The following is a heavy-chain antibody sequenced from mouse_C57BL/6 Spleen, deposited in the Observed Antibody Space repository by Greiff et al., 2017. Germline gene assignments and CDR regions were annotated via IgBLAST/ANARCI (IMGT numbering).Heavy chain of an antibody. CDR2: INPNNGGT. CDR3: ARGSYDGYSVFAY. V-gene: IGHV1-18*01. J-gene: IGHJ3*01. D-gene: IGHD2-3*01. CDR1: GYTFTDYN. Sequence: EVQLQQSGPELVKPGASVKIPCKASGYTFTDYNMDWVKQSHGKSLEWIGDINPNNGGTIYNQKFKGKATLTVDKSSSTAYMELRSLTSEDTAVYYCARGSYDGYSVFAYWGQGTLVTVSA.